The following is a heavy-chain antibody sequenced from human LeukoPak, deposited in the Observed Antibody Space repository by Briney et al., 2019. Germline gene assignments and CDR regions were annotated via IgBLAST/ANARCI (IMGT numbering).Heavy chain of an antibody. V-gene: IGHV3-48*01. J-gene: IGHJ4*02. CDR1: GFTFSTYS. Sequence: PGGSLRLSCAASGFTFSTYSMNWVRQAPGKGLEWVSYISGSSSTIYYADSVKGRFTISRDNAKNSLYLQMNSLRAEDSAVYYCARAIAAAEDYWGRGTLVTVSS. D-gene: IGHD6-13*01. CDR2: ISGSSSTI. CDR3: ARAIAAAEDY.